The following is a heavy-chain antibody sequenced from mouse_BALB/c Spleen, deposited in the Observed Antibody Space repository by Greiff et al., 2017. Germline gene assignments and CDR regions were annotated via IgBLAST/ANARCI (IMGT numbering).Heavy chain of an antibody. CDR2: IWSGGST. J-gene: IGHJ2*01. Sequence: VQLVESGPGLVQPSQSLSITCTVSGFSLTSYGVHWVRQSPGKGLEWLGVIWSGGSTDYNAAFISRLSISKDNSKSQVFFKMNSLQANDTAIYYCARNRLRMGHYFDYWGQGTTLTVSS. CDR3: ARNRLRMGHYFDY. V-gene: IGHV2-2*02. CDR1: GFSLTSYG. D-gene: IGHD2-2*01.